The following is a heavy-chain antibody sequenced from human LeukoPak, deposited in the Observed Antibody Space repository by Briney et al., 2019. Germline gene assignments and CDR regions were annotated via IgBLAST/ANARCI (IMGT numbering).Heavy chain of an antibody. D-gene: IGHD3-16*01. CDR1: NGSFSGYY. CDR2: VNHGGDT. V-gene: IGHV4-34*01. Sequence: SETLSLTCAVYNGSFSGYYWSWIRQSPEKGLEWIGEVNHGGDTNYNPSLRSRVTISLDTSKNHFSLKLRSVTAADAAIYNCARAAWNGGGGFDPWGQGTLVTVSS. CDR3: ARAAWNGGGGFDP. J-gene: IGHJ5*02.